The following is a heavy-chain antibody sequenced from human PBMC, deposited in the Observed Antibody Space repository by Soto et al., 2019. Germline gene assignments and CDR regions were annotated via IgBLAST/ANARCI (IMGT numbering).Heavy chain of an antibody. CDR1: GGSISTHY. V-gene: IGHV4-59*11. D-gene: IGHD2-2*01. Sequence: PSETLSLTCTVSGGSISTHYWSWIRQPPGKGLEWIGYIYYTGSTNYNPSLKSRVTISIDTSKKQFSLKLSSVTAADSAVYYCAREYCSSTNCGIQHWGQGTLVTGSS. CDR3: AREYCSSTNCGIQH. CDR2: IYYTGST. J-gene: IGHJ1*01.